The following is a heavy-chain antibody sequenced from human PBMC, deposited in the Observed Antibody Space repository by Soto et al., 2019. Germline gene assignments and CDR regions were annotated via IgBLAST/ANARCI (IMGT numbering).Heavy chain of an antibody. CDR1: GFTFSSYG. Sequence: QVQLVESGGGVVQPGRSLRLSCAASGFTFSSYGMHWVRQAPGKGLEWVAVIWYDGSNKYYADSVKGRFTISRDNSKNTLYLQMNSLRAEDTAVYYCARQGIAVASYYYYGMDVWGQGTTVTVSS. J-gene: IGHJ6*02. CDR3: ARQGIAVASYYYYGMDV. CDR2: IWYDGSNK. D-gene: IGHD6-19*01. V-gene: IGHV3-33*01.